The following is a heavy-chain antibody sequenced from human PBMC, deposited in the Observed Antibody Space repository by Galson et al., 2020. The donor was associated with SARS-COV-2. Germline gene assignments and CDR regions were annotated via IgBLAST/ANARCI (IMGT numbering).Heavy chain of an antibody. J-gene: IGHJ4*02. Sequence: ETSETLSLTCTVSRGSISNHYWRWIRQPPGKGLEWLGYIDYSGTTNFNPSLKSRVTIPLDTPKNQFSLKVNSVTAADTAVYYCAKLAEGRRSSEDYWGQGTRVTVSS. CDR1: RGSISNHY. CDR2: IDYSGTT. D-gene: IGHD1-26*01. V-gene: IGHV4-59*08. CDR3: AKLAEGRRSSEDY.